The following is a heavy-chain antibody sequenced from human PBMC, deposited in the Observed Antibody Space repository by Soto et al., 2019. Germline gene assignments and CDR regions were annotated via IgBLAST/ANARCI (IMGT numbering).Heavy chain of an antibody. D-gene: IGHD5-12*01. CDR3: ARVGYFRRAGYNLFTWFDP. V-gene: IGHV1-69*06. CDR1: GGTFSSYA. Sequence: GSSVKVSCKASGGTFSSYAISWVRQAPGQGLEWMGGIIPIFGTANYAQKFQGRVTITADKSTSTAYMELSSLRSEDTAVYYCARVGYFRRAGYNLFTWFDPWGQATLVTVSS. CDR2: IIPIFGTA. J-gene: IGHJ5*02.